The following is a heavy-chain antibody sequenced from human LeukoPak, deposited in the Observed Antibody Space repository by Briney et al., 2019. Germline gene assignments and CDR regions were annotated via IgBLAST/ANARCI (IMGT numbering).Heavy chain of an antibody. Sequence: NSSETLSLTCTVSGGSISSYFWSWIRQPPGKGLEWIGYIYYSGSTHYSPSLKSRVTISVDTSKNQFSLKLSSVTAADTAVYYCARLPGATSNVDYWGQGTLVTVSS. V-gene: IGHV4-59*08. J-gene: IGHJ4*02. D-gene: IGHD1-26*01. CDR1: GGSISSYF. CDR3: ARLPGATSNVDY. CDR2: IYYSGST.